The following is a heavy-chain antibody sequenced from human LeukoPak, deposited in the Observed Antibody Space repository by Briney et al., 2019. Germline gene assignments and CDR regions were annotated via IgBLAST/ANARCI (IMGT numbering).Heavy chain of an antibody. CDR2: IKQDGSEK. CDR3: ARDWFDSSGYWPYDYYYYMDV. D-gene: IGHD3-22*01. CDR1: GFTFSSYW. V-gene: IGHV3-7*01. J-gene: IGHJ6*03. Sequence: GGSLRLSCAASGFTFSSYWMSWVRQAPGKGLEWVANIKQDGSEKYYVDSVKGRFTISRDNAKNSLYLQMNSLRAEDTAVYYCARDWFDSSGYWPYDYYYYMDVWGKGTTVTVPS.